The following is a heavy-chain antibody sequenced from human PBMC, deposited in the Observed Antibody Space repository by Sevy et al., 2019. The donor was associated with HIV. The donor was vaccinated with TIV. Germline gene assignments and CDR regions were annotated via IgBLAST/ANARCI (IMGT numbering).Heavy chain of an antibody. CDR1: GFTFSDSW. J-gene: IGHJ4*02. CDR3: XTFSVGY. CDR2: INQDGNEK. Sequence: WGSLRLSCAASGFTFSDSWMHWVRQAPGKGLEWVANINQDGNEKYYVDSVKGRFTISRDNAKNSLYLQMNSLRDDDXXXXXXXTFSVGYWGQGTLVTVSS. D-gene: IGHD3-3*01. V-gene: IGHV3-7*01.